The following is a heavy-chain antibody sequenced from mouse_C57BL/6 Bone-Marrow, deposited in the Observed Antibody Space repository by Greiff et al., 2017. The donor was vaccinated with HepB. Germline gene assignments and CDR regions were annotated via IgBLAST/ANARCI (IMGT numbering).Heavy chain of an antibody. J-gene: IGHJ4*01. Sequence: EVQLVESGGGLVQPGGSLSLSCAASGFTFTDYYMSWVRQPPGKALEWLGFIRNKANGYTTEYSASVKGRFTISRDNSQSILYLQMNALRAEDSATYYCARYISMTTVVARAMDYWGQGTSVTVSS. CDR2: IRNKANGYTT. CDR3: ARYISMTTVVARAMDY. V-gene: IGHV7-3*01. D-gene: IGHD1-1*01. CDR1: GFTFTDYY.